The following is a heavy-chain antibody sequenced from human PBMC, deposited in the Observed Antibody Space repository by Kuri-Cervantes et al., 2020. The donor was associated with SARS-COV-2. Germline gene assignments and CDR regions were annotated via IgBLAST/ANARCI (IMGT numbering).Heavy chain of an antibody. CDR3: ARDGAFYDY. CDR1: VYTFRTHS. CDR2: ISTYNGNT. J-gene: IGHJ4*02. D-gene: IGHD2/OR15-2a*01. Sequence: GVSLKISCKTSVYTFRTHSFSWVRQAPGQGLEWMGWISTYNGNTDYAQKFQGRVTLTTDTSSSTIYMELRSLKSDDTAMYYCARDGAFYDYWGQGTLVTVSS. V-gene: IGHV1-18*01.